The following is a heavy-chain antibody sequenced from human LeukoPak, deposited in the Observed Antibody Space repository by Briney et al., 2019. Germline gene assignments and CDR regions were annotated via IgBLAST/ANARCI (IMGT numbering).Heavy chain of an antibody. D-gene: IGHD4-17*01. CDR2: IYYSGST. Sequence: PSQTLSLTCTVSGGSISSGDYYWSWIRQPPGKGLEWIGYIYYSGSTYYNPSLKSRVTISVDTSKNQFSLKLSSVTAADTAVYYCARIYGAHDAFDIWGQGTMVTVSS. V-gene: IGHV4-30-4*01. J-gene: IGHJ3*02. CDR3: ARIYGAHDAFDI. CDR1: GGSISSGDYY.